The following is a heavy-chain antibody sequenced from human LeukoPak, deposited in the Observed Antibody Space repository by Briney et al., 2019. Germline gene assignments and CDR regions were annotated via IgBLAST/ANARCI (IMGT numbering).Heavy chain of an antibody. Sequence: TSETLSLTCTVSGGSISSYYWSWIRQPPGKGLEWIGSIYHSGDTYYNPSLKSRVTISVDTSKNQFSLKLDSVTAADTAVYYCAKGTSSGWYYFDYWGQGTLVTVSS. J-gene: IGHJ4*02. V-gene: IGHV4-59*04. CDR2: IYHSGDT. D-gene: IGHD6-19*01. CDR3: AKGTSSGWYYFDY. CDR1: GGSISSYY.